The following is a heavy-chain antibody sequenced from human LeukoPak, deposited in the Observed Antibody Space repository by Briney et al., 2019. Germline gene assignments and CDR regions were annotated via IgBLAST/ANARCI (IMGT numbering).Heavy chain of an antibody. CDR1: GGSFSRYY. CDR3: ARADFWSCYWSGYYYMDV. V-gene: IGHV4-34*01. Sequence: SETLSLTYAVYGGSFSRYYWSWIRQPPGKGLEWIGEINHSGSTNYNPSLKSRVTISVDTSKNQLSLKLRSVTAAVTVVYDCARADFWSCYWSGYYYMDVWGKGTTVTVSS. J-gene: IGHJ6*03. D-gene: IGHD3-3*01. CDR2: INHSGST.